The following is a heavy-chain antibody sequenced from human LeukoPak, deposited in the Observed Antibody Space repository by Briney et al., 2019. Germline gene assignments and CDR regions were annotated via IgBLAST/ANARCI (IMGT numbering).Heavy chain of an antibody. CDR2: IYYSGST. D-gene: IGHD2-2*01. V-gene: IGHV4-31*03. CDR3: ARVSRYCSSTNCYEFDH. J-gene: IGHJ4*02. CDR1: GGSISRGGYY. Sequence: PSQTLSLTCTVSGGSISRGGYYWSWIRQHPGKGLELIGYIYYSGSTYYNPSLKSRVTTSVDTSKNQFSLKPNSVTAADTAVNYCARVSRYCSSTNCYEFDHWGQGTLVIVSS.